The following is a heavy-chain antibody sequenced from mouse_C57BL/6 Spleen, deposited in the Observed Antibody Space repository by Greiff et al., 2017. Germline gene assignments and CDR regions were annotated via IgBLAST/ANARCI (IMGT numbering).Heavy chain of an antibody. Sequence: VQLQESGPELVKPGASVKISCKASGYSFSSSWMNWVKQRPGKGLEWIGRIYPGDGDTNYNGKFKGKATLTADKSSSTAYMQLSSLTSEDSAVYFCARSYYGNWAYWGQGTLVTVSA. J-gene: IGHJ3*01. CDR1: GYSFSSSW. V-gene: IGHV1-82*01. CDR2: IYPGDGDT. CDR3: ARSYYGNWAY. D-gene: IGHD2-10*01.